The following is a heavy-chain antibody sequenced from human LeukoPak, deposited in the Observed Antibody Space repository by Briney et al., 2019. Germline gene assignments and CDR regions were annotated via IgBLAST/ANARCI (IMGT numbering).Heavy chain of an antibody. CDR2: IYYSGST. CDR1: GGSISSYY. V-gene: IGHV4-59*01. D-gene: IGHD3-22*01. CDR3: VRGPRYYYDSSGYYYYYYYMDV. Sequence: SETLSLTCTVSGGSISSYYWSWIRQPPGKGLEWIGYIYYSGSTNYNPSLKSRVTISVDTSKNQFSLKLSSVTAADTAVYYCVRGPRYYYDSSGYYYYYYYMDVWGKGTTVTVSS. J-gene: IGHJ6*03.